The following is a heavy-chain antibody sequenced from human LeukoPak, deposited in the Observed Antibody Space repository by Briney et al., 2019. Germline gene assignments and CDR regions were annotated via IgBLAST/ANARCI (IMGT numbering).Heavy chain of an antibody. V-gene: IGHV3-30-3*01. D-gene: IGHD2-15*01. CDR3: ASDPSNIVVVVAATYYYGMDV. J-gene: IGHJ6*02. Sequence: SCKASGGTFSSYAMHWVRQAPGKGLEWVAVISYDGSNKYYADSVKGRFTISRDNSKNTLYLQMNSLRAEDTAVYYCASDPSNIVVVVAATYYYGMDVWGQGTTVTVSS. CDR2: ISYDGSNK. CDR1: GGTFSSYA.